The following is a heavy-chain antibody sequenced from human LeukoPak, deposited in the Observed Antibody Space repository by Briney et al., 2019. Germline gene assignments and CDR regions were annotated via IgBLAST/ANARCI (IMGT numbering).Heavy chain of an antibody. Sequence: ASVKVSCKASGYTFTSYGISWVRQAPGQGLEWMGWISAYNGNTNYAQKLQGRVTMTTDTSTSTAYMELSSLRSEDTAVYYCARDKDVGYYDSSGYYYSSEYFQHWGQGTLVTVSS. CDR1: GYTFTSYG. J-gene: IGHJ1*01. CDR2: ISAYNGNT. V-gene: IGHV1-18*01. CDR3: ARDKDVGYYDSSGYYYSSEYFQH. D-gene: IGHD3-22*01.